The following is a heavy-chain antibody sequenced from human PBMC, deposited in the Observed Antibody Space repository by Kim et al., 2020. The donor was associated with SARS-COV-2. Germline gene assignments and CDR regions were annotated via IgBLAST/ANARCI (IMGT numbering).Heavy chain of an antibody. CDR2: IDPSDSYT. V-gene: IGHV5-10-1*01. CDR1: GYSFTSYW. CDR3: ARQATRNRFFGVVTTNRHWFDP. J-gene: IGHJ5*02. Sequence: GESLKISCKGSGYSFTSYWISWVRQMPGKGLEWMGRIDPSDSYTNYSPSFQGHVTISADKSISTAYLQWSSLKASDTAMYYCARQATRNRFFGVVTTNRHWFDPWGQGTLVTVSS. D-gene: IGHD3-3*01.